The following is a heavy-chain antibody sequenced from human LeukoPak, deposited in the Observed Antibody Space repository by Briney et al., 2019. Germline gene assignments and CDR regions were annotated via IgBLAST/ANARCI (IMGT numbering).Heavy chain of an antibody. V-gene: IGHV3-7*01. D-gene: IGHD5-12*01. J-gene: IGHJ6*02. CDR1: EFTFSNYW. CDR3: ARKWLHLWDYYFGMDG. CDR2: IKQDGSEK. Sequence: GGSLRLSCAASEFTFSNYWMSWVRQAPGKGLEWVANIKQDGSEKYYVDSVKGRFTISRDTAKNSLYLQMNSLRAEDTAVYYCARKWLHLWDYYFGMDGWGQRTTVTVSS.